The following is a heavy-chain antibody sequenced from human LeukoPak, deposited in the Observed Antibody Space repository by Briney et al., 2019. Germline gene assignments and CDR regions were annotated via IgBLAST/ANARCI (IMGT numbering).Heavy chain of an antibody. CDR2: IYYSGST. Sequence: SETLSLTCTVSGGSISSSSYYWGWIRQPPGKGLEWIGSIYYSGSTYYNPSLKSRVTISVDTSKNQFSLKLSSVTAADTAVYYCARGRGYSGYDTIYYYYYGMDVWGQGTTVTVSS. V-gene: IGHV4-39*01. CDR3: ARGRGYSGYDTIYYYYYGMDV. J-gene: IGHJ6*02. D-gene: IGHD5-12*01. CDR1: GGSISSSSYY.